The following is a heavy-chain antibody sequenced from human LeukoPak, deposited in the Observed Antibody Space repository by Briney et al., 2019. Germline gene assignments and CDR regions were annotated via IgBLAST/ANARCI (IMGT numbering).Heavy chain of an antibody. Sequence: GGSLRLSCAASGFTFSRYQMNWVPQARGKGLEGVSYISSSGSTTYYADSVKGRFTISRDNAKNSLYLQMNSLRAGDTAVYYCARDRLPTPRSYGMDVWGQGTTVTVSS. V-gene: IGHV3-48*03. CDR2: ISSSGSTT. CDR3: ARDRLPTPRSYGMDV. CDR1: GFTFSRYQ. J-gene: IGHJ6*02. D-gene: IGHD6-25*01.